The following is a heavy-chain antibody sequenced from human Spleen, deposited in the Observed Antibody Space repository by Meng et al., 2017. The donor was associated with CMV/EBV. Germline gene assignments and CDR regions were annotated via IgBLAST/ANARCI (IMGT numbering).Heavy chain of an antibody. J-gene: IGHJ4*02. Sequence: VRMDPGKGLEWVAVIWYDGSNKYYADSVKGRFTISRDNSKNTLYLQMNSLRAEDTAVYYCAKDGAGAFFTYYYDSSGYYGFDYWGQGTLVTVSS. CDR3: AKDGAGAFFTYYYDSSGYYGFDY. CDR2: IWYDGSNK. V-gene: IGHV3-33*06. D-gene: IGHD3-22*01.